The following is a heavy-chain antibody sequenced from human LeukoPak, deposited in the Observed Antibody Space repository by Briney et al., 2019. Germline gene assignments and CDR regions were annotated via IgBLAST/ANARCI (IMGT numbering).Heavy chain of an antibody. CDR1: GFTFSSYA. J-gene: IGHJ4*02. V-gene: IGHV3-21*01. D-gene: IGHD3-10*01. Sequence: GGSLRLSCAASGFTFSSYAMSWVRQAPGKGLEWVSAISSSSSYIYYADSVKGRFTISRDNAKNSLYLQMNSLRAEDTAVCYCATGLNYGSGSYWGQGTLVTVSS. CDR3: ATGLNYGSGSY. CDR2: ISSSSSYI.